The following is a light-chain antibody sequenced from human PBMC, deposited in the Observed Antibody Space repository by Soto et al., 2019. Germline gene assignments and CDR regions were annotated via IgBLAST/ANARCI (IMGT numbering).Light chain of an antibody. CDR1: QTVTSGY. J-gene: IGKJ2*01. CDR3: QQYSVSPGST. CDR2: SAS. Sequence: EIVLTQSPGTLSLSPGERATLSCRASQTVTSGYLAWYQQKPGQPPRLLLWSASNRAFGVADRFRGTGSGTDFTLPLRRLEPEDFGVYYCQQYSVSPGSTFGHGTRLEIK. V-gene: IGKV3-20*01.